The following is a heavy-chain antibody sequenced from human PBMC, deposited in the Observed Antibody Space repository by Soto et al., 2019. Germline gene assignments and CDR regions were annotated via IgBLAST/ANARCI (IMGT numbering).Heavy chain of an antibody. CDR3: AAKRATYYYGSSGYFSDY. CDR1: GGSISSYY. V-gene: IGHV4-59*01. Sequence: SETLSLTCTVSGGSISSYYWSWIRQPPGKGLEWIGYIYYSGSTNYNPSLKSRVTISVDTSKNQFSLKLSSVTAADTAVYYCAAKRATYYYGSSGYFSDYWGQGTLVTVSS. CDR2: IYYSGST. D-gene: IGHD3-22*01. J-gene: IGHJ4*02.